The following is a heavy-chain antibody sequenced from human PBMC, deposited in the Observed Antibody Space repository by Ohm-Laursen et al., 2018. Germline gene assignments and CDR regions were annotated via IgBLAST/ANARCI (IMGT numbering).Heavy chain of an antibody. Sequence: SETLSLTCTVSGGSISSYYWSWIRQPAGKGLEWIGRIYTSGSTNYNPSLKSRVTMSVDTSKNQFSLKLSSVTAADTAVYYCAREDSSSWYGGWFDPWGQGTLVTVSS. J-gene: IGHJ5*02. V-gene: IGHV4-4*07. CDR3: AREDSSSWYGGWFDP. CDR2: IYTSGST. CDR1: GGSISSYY. D-gene: IGHD6-13*01.